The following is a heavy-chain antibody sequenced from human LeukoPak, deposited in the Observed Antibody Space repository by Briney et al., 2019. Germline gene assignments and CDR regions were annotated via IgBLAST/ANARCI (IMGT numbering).Heavy chain of an antibody. J-gene: IGHJ6*03. CDR2: INPNSGGT. Sequence: GASVKVSCKASGYTFTGYYMHWVRQAPGQGLEWMGWINPNSGGTNYAQKFQGRVTMTRDTSISTAYMELSRLRSDDTAVYYCARGSSIAVVGYYYYYMDVWGKGTTVTVSS. D-gene: IGHD6-19*01. V-gene: IGHV1-2*02. CDR1: GYTFTGYY. CDR3: ARGSSIAVVGYYYYYMDV.